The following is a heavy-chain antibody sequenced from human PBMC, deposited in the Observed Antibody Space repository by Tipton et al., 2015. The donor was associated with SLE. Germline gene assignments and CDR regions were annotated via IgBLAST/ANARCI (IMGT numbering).Heavy chain of an antibody. J-gene: IGHJ6*03. D-gene: IGHD3-3*01. CDR2: IYSSGTT. CDR3: ARGVFGVATYYYYYMDV. V-gene: IGHV3-66*02. Sequence: SLRLSCAASGFTVSSNYLNWVRQAPGKGLEWVSSIYSSGTTHYADSMKGRFTISRDNSKNVLFLQMNSLRAEDTAVYYCARGVFGVATYYYYYMDVWGKGTTVTVSS. CDR1: GFTVSSNY.